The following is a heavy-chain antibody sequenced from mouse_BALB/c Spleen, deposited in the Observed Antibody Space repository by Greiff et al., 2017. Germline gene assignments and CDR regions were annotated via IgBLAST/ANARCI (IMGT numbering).Heavy chain of an antibody. CDR1: GFNIKDYY. CDR3: ARRGGGYFDY. CDR2: IDPENGNT. Sequence: VQLQQSGAELVRPGALVKLSCKASGFNIKDYYMHWVKQRPEQGLEWIGWIDPENGNTIYDPKFQGKASITADTSSNTAYLQLSSLTSEDTAVYYCARRGGGYFDYWGQGTTRTVSS. V-gene: IGHV14-1*02. J-gene: IGHJ2*01.